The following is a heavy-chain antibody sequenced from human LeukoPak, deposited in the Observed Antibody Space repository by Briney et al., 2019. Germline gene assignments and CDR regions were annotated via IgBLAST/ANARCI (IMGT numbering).Heavy chain of an antibody. CDR3: IRDYGDY. V-gene: IGHV3-53*01. D-gene: IGHD4/OR15-4a*01. CDR1: GFTLSDAW. Sequence: GGSLRLSCAASGFTLSDAWMSWVRQAPGKGLEWVAVIYTDASTYYADSVKGRFTISRDNSKNTVYLQMNSLRAEDTAVYYCIRDYGDYWGQGTLVTVSS. CDR2: IYTDAST. J-gene: IGHJ4*02.